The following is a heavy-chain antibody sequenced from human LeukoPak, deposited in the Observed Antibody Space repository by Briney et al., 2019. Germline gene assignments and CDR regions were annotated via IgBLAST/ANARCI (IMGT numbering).Heavy chain of an antibody. CDR2: IYYNGST. CDR3: ARHKMVRGIGYYYYMDV. Sequence: SETLSLTCAVYGGSFSGYYWSWIRQPPGKGLEWIVSIYYNGSTYYNPSLKSRFIISVDTSKTQFSLKLPSVTAADTAVFYCARHKMVRGIGYYYYMDVWGKGTTVTISS. V-gene: IGHV4-34*01. J-gene: IGHJ6*03. CDR1: GGSFSGYY. D-gene: IGHD3-10*01.